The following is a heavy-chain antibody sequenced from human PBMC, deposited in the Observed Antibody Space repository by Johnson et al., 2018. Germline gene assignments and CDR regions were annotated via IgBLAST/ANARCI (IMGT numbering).Heavy chain of an antibody. CDR2: IIPIFGTA. CDR1: GGTFSSYA. D-gene: IGHD3-10*01. CDR3: ARGKGGNWFGSYYYYGMDV. V-gene: IGHV1-69*01. Sequence: VQLLESGAEVKKPGSSVKVSCKASGGTFSSYAISWVRQAPGQGLEWMGGIIPIFGTANSAQKFQGRVTITAAESTSTAYMERSSLRSEDTAVYYWARGKGGNWFGSYYYYGMDVWGQGTTVTVSS. J-gene: IGHJ6*02.